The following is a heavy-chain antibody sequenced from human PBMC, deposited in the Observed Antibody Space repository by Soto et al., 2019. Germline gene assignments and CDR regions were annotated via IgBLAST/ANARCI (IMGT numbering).Heavy chain of an antibody. V-gene: IGHV4-4*02. CDR3: ARALQRLDEGGYFDY. CDR1: GGSISRSNW. J-gene: IGHJ4*02. Sequence: SETLSLTCAVSGGSISRSNWWSWVRQPPGKGLEWIGEIYHSGSTNYNPSLKSRVTISVDKSKNQFSLKLSSVTAADTAVYYCARALQRLDEGGYFDYWGQGTLVTVSS. D-gene: IGHD6-25*01. CDR2: IYHSGST.